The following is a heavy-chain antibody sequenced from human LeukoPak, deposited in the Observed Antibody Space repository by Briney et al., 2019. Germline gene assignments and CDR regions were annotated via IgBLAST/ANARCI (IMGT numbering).Heavy chain of an antibody. V-gene: IGHV4-34*01. D-gene: IGHD4-17*01. CDR3: ARCHAMVTRRGGYYGMDV. CDR1: GGSISSYY. J-gene: IGHJ6*02. Sequence: PSETLSLTCTVSGGSISSYYWSWIRQPPGKGLEWIGEINHSGSTNYNPSLKSRVTISVDTSKNQFSLKLSSVTAADTAVYYCARCHAMVTRRGGYYGMDVWGQGTTVTVSS. CDR2: INHSGST.